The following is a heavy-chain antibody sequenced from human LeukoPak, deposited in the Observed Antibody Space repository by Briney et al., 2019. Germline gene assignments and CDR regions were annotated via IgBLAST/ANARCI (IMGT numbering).Heavy chain of an antibody. V-gene: IGHV1-69*13. CDR2: IIPIFGTA. CDR3: ARRRVWYGAFDI. J-gene: IGHJ3*02. D-gene: IGHD6-13*01. Sequence: SVKVSCKASGGTFSSYAISWVRQAPGQGLEWMGGIIPIFGTANYAQKFQGRVTITADESTSTAYMELSSLRSEDTAVYYCARRRVWYGAFDIWGQGTLVTVSS. CDR1: GGTFSSYA.